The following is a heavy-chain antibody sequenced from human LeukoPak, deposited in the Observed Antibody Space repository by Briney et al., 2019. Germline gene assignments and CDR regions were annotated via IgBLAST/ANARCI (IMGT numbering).Heavy chain of an antibody. D-gene: IGHD6-19*01. CDR3: ARAAVAGIPPDY. CDR2: VDPSDGHT. Sequence: GASVKVSCKASGYTFTSYYMYWVRQAPGQGLEWMGMVDPSDGHTSYAQKFQGRVTMTRDTSTSTVYMELSSLRSEDTAVYYCARAAVAGIPPDYWGQGTLVTVSS. CDR1: GYTFTSYY. J-gene: IGHJ4*02. V-gene: IGHV1-46*01.